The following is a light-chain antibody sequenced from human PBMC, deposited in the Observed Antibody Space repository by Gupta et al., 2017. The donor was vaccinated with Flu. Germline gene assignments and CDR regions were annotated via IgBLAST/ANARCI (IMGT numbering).Light chain of an antibody. Sequence: QSALTQPASVSGSPAQSVTISCTGTSSDVGGYNYVSWYQQHPGKAPKLMIFEVSNRPSGVSNRFSGSKSGNTASLTISGLQAEDEADYYCRSYKRSSTFVLGGGTKLTVL. V-gene: IGLV2-14*01. CDR3: RSYKRSSTFV. CDR2: EVS. CDR1: SSDVGGYNY. J-gene: IGLJ2*01.